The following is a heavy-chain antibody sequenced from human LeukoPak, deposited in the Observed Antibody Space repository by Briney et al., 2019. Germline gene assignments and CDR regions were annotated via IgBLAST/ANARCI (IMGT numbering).Heavy chain of an antibody. CDR3: ARDRAYSSRPYYFDY. J-gene: IGHJ4*02. CDR1: GYTFTSYG. CDR2: ISAYNGNT. D-gene: IGHD6-13*01. Sequence: ASVKVSCKASGYTFTSYGISWVRQAPGQGLEWMGWISAYNGNTNYAQKLQGRVTMTTDTSTSTAYMELSSLRSEDTAVYYCARDRAYSSRPYYFDYWGQGTLVTVSS. V-gene: IGHV1-18*01.